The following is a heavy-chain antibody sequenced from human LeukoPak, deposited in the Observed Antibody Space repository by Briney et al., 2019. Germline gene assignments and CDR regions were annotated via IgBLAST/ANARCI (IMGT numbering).Heavy chain of an antibody. J-gene: IGHJ3*02. V-gene: IGHV1-58*02. D-gene: IGHD3-22*01. CDR3: AALSSERLLQDAFDI. CDR2: IVVGSGNT. Sequence: GASVKVSCKASGFTFTSSAMQWVRQARGQRLEWIGWIVVGSGNTNYAQKFQERVTITRDMSTSTAYMELSSLRSEDTAVYYCAALSSERLLQDAFDIWGQGTMVTVSS. CDR1: GFTFTSSA.